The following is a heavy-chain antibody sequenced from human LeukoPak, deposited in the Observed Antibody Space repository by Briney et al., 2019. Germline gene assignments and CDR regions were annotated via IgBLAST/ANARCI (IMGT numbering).Heavy chain of an antibody. D-gene: IGHD2-15*01. CDR2: IGNSGNTM. Sequence: GGSLRLSCAASGFTFRSSEMNWVCQAPGKGLEWVSYIGNSGNTMYADSVKGRFTISRDNAKDSVYLQMNSLRAEDTAIYYCAREGSVPSGWSFFDYWGRGALVTVSS. CDR1: GFTFRSSE. J-gene: IGHJ4*02. V-gene: IGHV3-48*03. CDR3: AREGSVPSGWSFFDY.